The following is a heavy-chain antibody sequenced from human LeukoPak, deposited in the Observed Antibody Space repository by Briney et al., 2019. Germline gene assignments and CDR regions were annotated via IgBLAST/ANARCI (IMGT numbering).Heavy chain of an antibody. D-gene: IGHD3-16*02. V-gene: IGHV4-59*01. CDR1: GGSISSDY. CDR3: ARGDYVWGSYRPNNWFDR. J-gene: IGHJ5*02. CDR2: IYYSGST. Sequence: SETLSLTCTVSGGSISSDYWSWIRQPPGKGLEWIGYIYYSGSTNYNPSLKSRVTISVDTSKNQFSLKLSSVTAADTAVYYCARGDYVWGSYRPNNWFDRWGQGTLVTVSS.